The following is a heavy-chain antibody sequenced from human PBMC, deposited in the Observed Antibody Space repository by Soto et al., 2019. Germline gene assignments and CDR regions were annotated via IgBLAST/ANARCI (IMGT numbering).Heavy chain of an antibody. CDR2: ISSSSSTI. CDR1: GFTFSSYS. J-gene: IGHJ6*02. D-gene: IGHD3-9*01. Sequence: GGSLRLSCAASGFTFSSYSMNWVRQAPGKGLEWVSYISSSSSTIYYADSVKGRFTISRDNAKNSLYLQMNSLRDEDTAVYYCAREGYYDILTGYPTNYYYYGMDVWGQGTTVTVSS. V-gene: IGHV3-48*02. CDR3: AREGYYDILTGYPTNYYYYGMDV.